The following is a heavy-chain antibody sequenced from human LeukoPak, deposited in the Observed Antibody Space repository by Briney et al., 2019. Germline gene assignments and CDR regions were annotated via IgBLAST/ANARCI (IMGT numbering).Heavy chain of an antibody. CDR1: GYTFTSYG. CDR2: ISAYNGNT. J-gene: IGHJ5*02. V-gene: IGHV1-18*01. CDR3: ARDGGVYCSSTSCYAQRWFDP. Sequence: ASVKVSCKASGYTFTSYGISWVRQAPGQGLEWMGWISAYNGNTNYAQKLQGRVTMTTDTSTSTAYMELRSLRSDDTAVYYCARDGGVYCSSTSCYAQRWFDPWGQGTLVTVSS. D-gene: IGHD2-2*01.